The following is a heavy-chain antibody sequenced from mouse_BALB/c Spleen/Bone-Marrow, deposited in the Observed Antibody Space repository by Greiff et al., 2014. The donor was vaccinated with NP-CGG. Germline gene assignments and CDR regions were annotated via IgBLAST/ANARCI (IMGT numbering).Heavy chain of an antibody. CDR1: GYSFTNYL. CDR2: INPGSGGT. V-gene: IGHV1-54*01. D-gene: IGHD1-1*01. CDR3: ARSGYYGSNYAMDY. J-gene: IGHJ4*01. Sequence: QVQLKESGAELVRPGTSVKVSCKASGYSFTNYLIEWVKQRPGQGLEWIGVINPGSGGTNYNEKFRGKATLTADKSSSTAYMQLSSLTSDDSAVYSCARSGYYGSNYAMDYWGQGTSVTVSS.